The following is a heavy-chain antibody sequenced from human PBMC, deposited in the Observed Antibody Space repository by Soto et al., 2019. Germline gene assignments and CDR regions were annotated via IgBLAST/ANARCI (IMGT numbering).Heavy chain of an antibody. CDR1: GYTFPGNY. J-gene: IGHJ4*02. CDR3: AMGYCTSSGCSHYFDY. Sequence: QVQLVQSGAEVKKPGASVKVSCKASGYTFPGNYMHWVRQAPGQGLEWMALINPTSGGTNYAQKFQGRVTMTWDTSISTAYMELSRLRSDDTAIYYCAMGYCTSSGCSHYFDYWGQGTLVPVSS. V-gene: IGHV1-2*02. D-gene: IGHD2-2*01. CDR2: INPTSGGT.